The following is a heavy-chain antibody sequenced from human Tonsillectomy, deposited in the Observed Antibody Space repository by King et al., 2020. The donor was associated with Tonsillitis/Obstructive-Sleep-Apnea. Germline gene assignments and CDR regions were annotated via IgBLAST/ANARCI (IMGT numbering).Heavy chain of an antibody. CDR2: IIPIFGTA. J-gene: IGHJ5*02. Sequence: QLVQSGAEVKKPGSSVKVSCKASGGTFSSYAISWVRQAPGQGLEWMGGIIPIFGTANYAQKFQGRVTITADESTSTAYMELSSLRSEDTAVYYCARSPDYYDSSGYYFRWFDPWGQGTLVTVSS. V-gene: IGHV1-69*01. CDR1: GGTFSSYA. D-gene: IGHD3-22*01. CDR3: ARSPDYYDSSGYYFRWFDP.